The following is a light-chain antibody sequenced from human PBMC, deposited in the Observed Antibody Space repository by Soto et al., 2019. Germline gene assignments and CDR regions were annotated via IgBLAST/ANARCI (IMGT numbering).Light chain of an antibody. Sequence: DIQMTQSPSSVSASVGDRGGSTCRASQGISNWLAWYQQKPGEAPKLLISAASSLQSGVPSRFSGSGSGTDFTLTINSLQPQDFATYYCQQGNSFPLTFGGGTKVDIK. CDR2: AAS. J-gene: IGKJ4*01. V-gene: IGKV1D-12*01. CDR1: QGISNW. CDR3: QQGNSFPLT.